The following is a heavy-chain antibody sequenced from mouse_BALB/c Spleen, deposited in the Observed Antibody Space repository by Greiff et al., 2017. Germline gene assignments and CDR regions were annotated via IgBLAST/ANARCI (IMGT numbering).Heavy chain of an antibody. J-gene: IGHJ4*01. V-gene: IGHV14-4*02. Sequence: VQLQQSGAELVRSGASVKLSCTASGFNIKDYYMHWVKQRPEQGLEWIGWIDPENGDTEYAPKFQGKATMTADTSSNTAYLQLSSLTSEDTAVYYGNALGYGNYDAMDYWGQGTSVTVSS. CDR2: IDPENGDT. CDR3: NALGYGNYDAMDY. CDR1: GFNIKDYY. D-gene: IGHD2-10*02.